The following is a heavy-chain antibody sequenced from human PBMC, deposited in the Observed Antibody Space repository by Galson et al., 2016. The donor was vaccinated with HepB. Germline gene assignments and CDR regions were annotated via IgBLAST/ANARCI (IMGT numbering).Heavy chain of an antibody. D-gene: IGHD2-15*01. J-gene: IGHJ4*02. CDR1: GFTFSDYG. CDR2: IWHDGSEK. Sequence: SLRLSCAASGFTFSDYGMHWVRQPPGKGLEWVASIWHDGSEKFYADSVKGRFTISRDNSTNTVHMQMNSLRPVDTAVYYCARDAWWSRADFDYWGQGTPVIVSS. V-gene: IGHV3-33*01. CDR3: ARDAWWSRADFDY.